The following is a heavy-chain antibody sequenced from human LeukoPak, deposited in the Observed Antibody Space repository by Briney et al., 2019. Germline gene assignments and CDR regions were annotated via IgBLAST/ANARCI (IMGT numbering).Heavy chain of an antibody. CDR3: AKDPGSGYYWLYFDY. Sequence: GGSLRLSCAASGFTFSSYGMHWVRQAPGKGLEGVAVIWNDGNNNYYADSVKGRFTISRDNSKNTLYLQMNSLRAEDTAVYYCAKDPGSGYYWLYFDYWGQGTLVTVSS. J-gene: IGHJ4*02. CDR2: IWNDGNNN. CDR1: GFTFSSYG. V-gene: IGHV3-33*06. D-gene: IGHD3-10*01.